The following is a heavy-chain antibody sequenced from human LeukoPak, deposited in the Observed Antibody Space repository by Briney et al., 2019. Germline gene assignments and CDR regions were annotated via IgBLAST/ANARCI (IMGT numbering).Heavy chain of an antibody. V-gene: IGHV1-46*01. CDR2: INPSGGST. J-gene: IGHJ5*02. D-gene: IGHD3-3*01. Sequence: ASVKVSCKASGYTFTSYYMHWVRQAPGQGLEWIGIINPSGGSTSYAQKFQGRVTMTRDTSTSTVYMELSSLRSEDTAVYYCARVNVYYDFWSGYSGWFDPWGQGTLVTVSS. CDR1: GYTFTSYY. CDR3: ARVNVYYDFWSGYSGWFDP.